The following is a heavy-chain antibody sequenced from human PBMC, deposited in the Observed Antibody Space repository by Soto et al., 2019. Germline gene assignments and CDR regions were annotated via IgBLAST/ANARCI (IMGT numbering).Heavy chain of an antibody. CDR1: GFTFSSYG. CDR2: ISYDGSNK. J-gene: IGHJ6*02. CDR3: AKRWQESYYYYGMDV. Sequence: GGSLRLSCAASGFTFSSYGMHWVRQAPGKGLEWVAVISYDGSNKYYADSVKGRFTISRDNSKNTLYLQMNSLRAEDTAVYYCAKRWQESYYYYGMDVWGQGTTVTVSS. V-gene: IGHV3-30*18.